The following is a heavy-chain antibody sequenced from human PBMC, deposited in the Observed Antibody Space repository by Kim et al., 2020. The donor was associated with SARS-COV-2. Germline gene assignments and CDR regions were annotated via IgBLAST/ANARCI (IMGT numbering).Heavy chain of an antibody. CDR3: ASTPLYCSSTSCYTNY. CDR1: GFTFSSYE. V-gene: IGHV3-48*03. D-gene: IGHD2-2*02. J-gene: IGHJ4*02. CDR2: ISSSGSTI. Sequence: GGSLRLSCAASGFTFSSYEMNWVRQAPGKGLEWVSYISSSGSTIYYADSVKGRFTISRDNAKNSLYLQMNSLRAEDTAVYYCASTPLYCSSTSCYTNYWGQGTLVTVSS.